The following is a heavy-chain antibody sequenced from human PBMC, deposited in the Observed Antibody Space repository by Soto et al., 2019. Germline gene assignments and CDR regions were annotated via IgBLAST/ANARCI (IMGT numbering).Heavy chain of an antibody. Sequence: QVQLVESGGGVVQPGRSLRLSCAASGFTFSSYAMHWVRQAPGKGLEWVARISYDGRTKFYADSVKGRFTVSRDNSKNTVYLQLSSLRGEDSAVHYCATEAAGYYGMDVWGQGTSVTVSS. V-gene: IGHV3-30*04. CDR2: ISYDGRTK. D-gene: IGHD2-15*01. CDR1: GFTFSSYA. J-gene: IGHJ6*02. CDR3: ATEAAGYYGMDV.